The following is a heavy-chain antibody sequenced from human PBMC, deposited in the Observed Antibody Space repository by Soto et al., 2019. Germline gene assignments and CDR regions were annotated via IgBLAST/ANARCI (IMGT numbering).Heavy chain of an antibody. V-gene: IGHV3-30-3*01. CDR1: GFTFSSYA. Sequence: PGGSLRLSCAASGFTFSSYAMHWVRQAPGKGLEWVAVISYDGSNKYYADSAKGRFTISRDNSKNTLYLQMNSLRSEDTAVYYFARDLYDYVWGTPYYWGQGALVTVSS. J-gene: IGHJ4*02. CDR3: ARDLYDYVWGTPYY. CDR2: ISYDGSNK. D-gene: IGHD3-16*01.